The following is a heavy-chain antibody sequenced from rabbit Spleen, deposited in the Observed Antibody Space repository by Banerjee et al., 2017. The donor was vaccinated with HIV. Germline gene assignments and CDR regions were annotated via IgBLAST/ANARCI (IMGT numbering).Heavy chain of an antibody. Sequence: QEQLVESGGDLVKPGASLTLTCKTSGLDFSTNYWICWVRQAPGKGLEWIACIDVTKSGTTYYASWAKGRFTISKTSSTTVTLQMTSLTAADTATYFCARDPSSGDYYFDFWGPGTLVTVS. V-gene: IGHV1S45*01. CDR1: GLDFSTNYW. CDR2: IDVTKSGTT. CDR3: ARDPSSGDYYFDF. D-gene: IGHD1-1*01. J-gene: IGHJ4*01.